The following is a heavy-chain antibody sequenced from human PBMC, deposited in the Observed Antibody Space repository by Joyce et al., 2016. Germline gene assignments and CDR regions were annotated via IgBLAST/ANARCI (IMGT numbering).Heavy chain of an antibody. CDR1: GIIFSNKE. V-gene: IGHV3-48*03. Sequence: EVQLVEYGGGLVQPGGSLRLSCAASGIIFSNKEMNWVRQAPGKGLEWISSISSDDSRIHYADSVRGRFTISRDNARNSLLLEMNSLRVEDTAMYYCTTPSCANWGQGSLVTVSS. CDR3: TTPSCAN. CDR2: ISSDDSRI. J-gene: IGHJ4*02. D-gene: IGHD2-2*01.